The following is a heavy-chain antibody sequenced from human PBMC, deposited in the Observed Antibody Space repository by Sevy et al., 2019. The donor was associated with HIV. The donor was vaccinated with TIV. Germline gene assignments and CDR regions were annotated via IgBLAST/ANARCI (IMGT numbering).Heavy chain of an antibody. V-gene: IGHV3-21*03. J-gene: IGHJ4*02. Sequence: GGSLRLSCAASGFTFSYYTMNWVRQAPGKWLEWVSSISSGSSYIFYADSMKGRFTVSRDNAKNSLFLQMNSLRDEDTALYYCARSTDYYDNSGYDSWGRGTLVTVSS. CDR2: ISSGSSYI. CDR3: ARSTDYYDNSGYDS. CDR1: GFTFSYYT. D-gene: IGHD3-22*01.